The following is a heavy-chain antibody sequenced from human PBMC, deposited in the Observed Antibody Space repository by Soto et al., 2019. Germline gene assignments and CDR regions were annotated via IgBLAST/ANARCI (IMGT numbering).Heavy chain of an antibody. CDR2: ISAYNGNT. J-gene: IGHJ6*03. CDR1: GYTFTSYG. D-gene: IGHD3-3*01. Sequence: ASVKVSCTASGYTFTSYGISWVRQAPGQGLEWMGWISAYNGNTNYAQKLQGRVTMTTDTSTSTAYMELRSLRSDDTAVYYCARDQDDFWSGPIESKGSNGYYYYMDVWGKGTTVTVSS. CDR3: ARDQDDFWSGPIESKGSNGYYYYMDV. V-gene: IGHV1-18*01.